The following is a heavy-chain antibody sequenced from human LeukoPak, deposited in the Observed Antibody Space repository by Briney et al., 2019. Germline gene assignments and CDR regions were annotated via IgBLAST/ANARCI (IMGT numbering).Heavy chain of an antibody. Sequence: PSETLSLTCTVSGGSISSGGYYWSWIRQHPGEGLEWIGYIYYSGSTYYNPSLKSRVTISVDTSKNQFSLKLSSVTAADTAVYYCAKLSPPRPYQLPGYFDYWGQGTLVTVSS. J-gene: IGHJ4*02. D-gene: IGHD2-2*01. CDR1: GGSISSGGYY. CDR2: IYYSGST. V-gene: IGHV4-31*03. CDR3: AKLSPPRPYQLPGYFDY.